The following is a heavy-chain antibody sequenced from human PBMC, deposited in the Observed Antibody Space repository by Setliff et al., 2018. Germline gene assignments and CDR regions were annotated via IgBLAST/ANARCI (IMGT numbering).Heavy chain of an antibody. V-gene: IGHV3-33*08. J-gene: IGHJ4*02. D-gene: IGHD2-2*01. CDR3: VRGEMFSTSPRAD. CDR1: GFTFSSHG. Sequence: PGGSLRLSCVASGFTFSSHGMTWVRLAPGKGLEWVAVIWYDGNNKDHADSVKGRFTISRDNSKNTLYLQMDSLRVEDTAVYYCVRGEMFSTSPRADWGQGTQVTVSS. CDR2: IWYDGNNK.